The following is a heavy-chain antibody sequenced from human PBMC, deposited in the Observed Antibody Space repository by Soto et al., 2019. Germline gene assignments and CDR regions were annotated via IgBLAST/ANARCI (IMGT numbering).Heavy chain of an antibody. CDR3: AGGGDYGDPADY. D-gene: IGHD4-17*01. CDR1: GGSFRGYY. Sequence: PSETLSLTCGVYGGSFRGYYWSLIRQPPGKGLEWIGEINHSGSTNYNPSLKSRVTISVDTSKNQFSLKLSSVTAADTAVYYCAGGGDYGDPADYWGQGTLVTVSS. CDR2: INHSGST. V-gene: IGHV4-34*01. J-gene: IGHJ4*02.